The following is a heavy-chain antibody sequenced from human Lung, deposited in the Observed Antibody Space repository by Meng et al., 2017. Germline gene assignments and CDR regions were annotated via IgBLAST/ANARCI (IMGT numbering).Heavy chain of an antibody. Sequence: EGELVEAGGGLVQPGGSLRLSCAASGFTFRSDWMHWVRQAPGKGLVWVSRIRGDGGSIVYADSVKGRFTISRDNAKNTLFLQMNSLRAEDTAVYYCARESGYFEYWGQGILVTVSS. V-gene: IGHV3-74*03. CDR3: ARESGYFEY. J-gene: IGHJ4*02. CDR2: IRGDGGSI. CDR1: GFTFRSDW.